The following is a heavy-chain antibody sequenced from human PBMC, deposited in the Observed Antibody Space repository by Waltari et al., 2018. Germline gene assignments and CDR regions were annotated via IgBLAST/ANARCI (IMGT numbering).Heavy chain of an antibody. CDR2: IDPSDSYT. Sequence: EVQLVQSGAEVKKPGESLRISCAGAGYYFATYWITWVRHMPGKGREWMGRIDPSDSYTNYSPSFRGHVTISVDRSISTAYIQWSGLRASDTAIYYCARTSTRDFYYMDVWGKGTTVTVSS. CDR3: ARTSTRDFYYMDV. V-gene: IGHV5-10-1*01. J-gene: IGHJ6*03. D-gene: IGHD1-1*01. CDR1: GYYFATYW.